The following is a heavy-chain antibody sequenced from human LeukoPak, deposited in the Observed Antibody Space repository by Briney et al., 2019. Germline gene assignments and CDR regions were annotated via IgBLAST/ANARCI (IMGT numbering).Heavy chain of an antibody. V-gene: IGHV3-64*01. CDR1: GFTFRNYA. Sequence: GGSLRLSCAASGFTFRNYAMHWVRQAPGKGLEYVSAISSNGGITYYANSVKGRFTISRDNSKNTLYLQMGSLRAEDTAVYYCAKGYCTNGVCYFDYWGQGTLVTVSS. CDR3: AKGYCTNGVCYFDY. J-gene: IGHJ4*02. D-gene: IGHD2-8*01. CDR2: ISSNGGIT.